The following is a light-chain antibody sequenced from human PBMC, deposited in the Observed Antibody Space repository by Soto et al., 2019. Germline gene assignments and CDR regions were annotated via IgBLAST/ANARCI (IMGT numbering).Light chain of an antibody. CDR3: QQYNNWPMT. CDR1: QSISNN. CDR2: GAS. V-gene: IGKV3-15*01. Sequence: EIVMTQSPATLSVSPGERATLSCRASQSISNNLAWYQQKPGQAPRLLIFGASTRATGIPARFSGGGSGTELTVTISSLQSEDFAVYYCQQYNNWPMTFGQGTKVDIK. J-gene: IGKJ1*01.